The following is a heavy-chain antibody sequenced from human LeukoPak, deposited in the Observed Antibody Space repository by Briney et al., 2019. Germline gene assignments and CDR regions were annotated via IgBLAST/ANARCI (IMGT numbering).Heavy chain of an antibody. J-gene: IGHJ4*02. D-gene: IGHD1-26*01. CDR2: ISAYNGKT. CDR1: GYTFTSYG. Sequence: ASVKVSCKASGYTFTSYGTSWVRQAPGQGLEWMGWISAYNGKTNYAQTLQGRFTMTTDTSTSTAYMELRSLRSDDTAVYYCARSLVGAPFDYWGQGTLVTVSS. CDR3: ARSLVGAPFDY. V-gene: IGHV1-18*01.